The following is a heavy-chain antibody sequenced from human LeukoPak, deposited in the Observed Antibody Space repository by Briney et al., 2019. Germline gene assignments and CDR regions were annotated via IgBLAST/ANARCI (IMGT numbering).Heavy chain of an antibody. J-gene: IGHJ4*02. D-gene: IGHD2-21*01. CDR3: AREVPENSNFDY. CDR2: IKPSGGST. Sequence: ASVKVSCKASGYTFTSYYTHWVRQAPGQGLEWMGIIKPSGGSTLYAQKFQGRVTVTSDMSTSTVYVELSSLRSEDTAVYYCAREVPENSNFDYWGQGALVTVSS. V-gene: IGHV1-46*01. CDR1: GYTFTSYY.